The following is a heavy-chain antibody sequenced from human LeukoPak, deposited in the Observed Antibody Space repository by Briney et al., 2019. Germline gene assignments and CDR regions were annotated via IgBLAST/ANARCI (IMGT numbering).Heavy chain of an antibody. Sequence: GGSLRLSCAASGFTFSTSVMHWVRQAPGKGLEHVSAINSNGGSTYYGNSVKGRFTISRDNSKNTLYLQMGSLRPEDMAVYYCARLTSTIPDAFDTWGQGTMVTVSS. CDR2: INSNGGST. D-gene: IGHD3-3*01. J-gene: IGHJ3*02. CDR1: GFTFSTSV. CDR3: ARLTSTIPDAFDT. V-gene: IGHV3-64*01.